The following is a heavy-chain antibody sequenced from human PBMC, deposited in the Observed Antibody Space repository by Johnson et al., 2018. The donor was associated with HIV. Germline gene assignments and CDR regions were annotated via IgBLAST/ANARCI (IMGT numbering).Heavy chain of an antibody. D-gene: IGHD7-27*01. V-gene: IGHV3-23*04. CDR1: GFAFSGSA. CDR3: AKTTRGNWGSCFDI. Sequence: VQLVESGGGLVQPGGSLRLSCAASGFAFSGSAMHWVRQASGKGLEWVSVVSGSGGTTYYADSVKGRFSISRDNSKNTLYLQMDSLRAEDTSLYYCAKTTRGNWGSCFDIWGQGTMVTVSS. J-gene: IGHJ3*02. CDR2: VSGSGGTT.